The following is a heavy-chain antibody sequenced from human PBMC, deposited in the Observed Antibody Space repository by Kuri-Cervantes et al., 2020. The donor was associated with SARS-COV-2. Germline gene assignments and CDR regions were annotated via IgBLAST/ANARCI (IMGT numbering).Heavy chain of an antibody. D-gene: IGHD3-16*02. CDR3: ARDVSSFDYPSSLYYYYSMDV. V-gene: IGHV4-59*01. CDR1: GGSISSYY. Sequence: SETLSLTCTVSGGSISSYYWGWIRQPPGKGLEWIGYIYYSGSTTYNPSLKSRVTISVDTSKNQFPLKLSSVTAADTAVYYCARDVSSFDYPSSLYYYYSMDVWGKGTTVTVSS. J-gene: IGHJ6*03. CDR2: IYYSGST.